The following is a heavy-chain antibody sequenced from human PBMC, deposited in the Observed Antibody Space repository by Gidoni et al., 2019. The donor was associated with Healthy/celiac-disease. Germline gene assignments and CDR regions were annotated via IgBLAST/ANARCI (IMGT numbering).Heavy chain of an antibody. CDR3: ARVNRGSGFGEVPATRNYYGMDV. Sequence: VPLLESGGGLLQPGASLSLSCAASGFTFSSYAMSCVRQAPGKGLQWVSAISGSGGSTYYADSEKGRFTISRDNSKNTLYLQMNSMRAEDTAVDEGARVNRGSGFGEVPATRNYYGMDVWGQGTTVTVSS. CDR2: ISGSGGST. J-gene: IGHJ6*02. CDR1: GFTFSSYA. D-gene: IGHD3-10*01. V-gene: IGHV3-23*01.